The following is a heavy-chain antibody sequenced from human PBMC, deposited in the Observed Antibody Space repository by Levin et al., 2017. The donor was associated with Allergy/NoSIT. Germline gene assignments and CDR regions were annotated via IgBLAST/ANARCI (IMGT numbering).Heavy chain of an antibody. V-gene: IGHV1-8*01. CDR1: GYTFTSYD. Sequence: ASVKVSCKASGYTFTSYDINWVRQATGQGLEWMGWMNPNCGNTGYAQKFQGRVTMTRNTSISTAYMELSSLRSEDTAVYYCARFFRAAAGVDLDYWGQGTLVTVSS. CDR3: ARFFRAAAGVDLDY. CDR2: MNPNCGNT. D-gene: IGHD6-13*01. J-gene: IGHJ4*02.